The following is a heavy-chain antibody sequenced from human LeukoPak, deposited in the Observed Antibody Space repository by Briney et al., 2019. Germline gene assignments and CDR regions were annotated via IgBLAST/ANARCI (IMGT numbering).Heavy chain of an antibody. CDR3: ARAERAVAGIPPTFDY. CDR2: ISGSGGST. CDR1: EFTFSSYA. D-gene: IGHD6-19*01. Sequence: GGSLRLSCAASEFTFSSYAMSWVRQAPGKGLEWVSAISGSGGSTYYADSVKGRFTISRDNAKNSLYLQMNSLRAEDTAVYYCARAERAVAGIPPTFDYWGQGTLVTVSS. J-gene: IGHJ4*02. V-gene: IGHV3-23*01.